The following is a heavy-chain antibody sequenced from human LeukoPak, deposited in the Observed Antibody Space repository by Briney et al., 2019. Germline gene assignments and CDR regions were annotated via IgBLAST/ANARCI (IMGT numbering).Heavy chain of an antibody. J-gene: IGHJ4*02. Sequence: PGGSLRLSCAASGFTFSSYGMHWVRQAPGKGLEWVAVIWYDGSNKYYADSVKGRFTISRDNSKNTLYLQMNSLRAEDTAAYYCARGTVTRPFDYWGQGTLVTVSS. V-gene: IGHV3-33*01. D-gene: IGHD4-17*01. CDR1: GFTFSSYG. CDR3: ARGTVTRPFDY. CDR2: IWYDGSNK.